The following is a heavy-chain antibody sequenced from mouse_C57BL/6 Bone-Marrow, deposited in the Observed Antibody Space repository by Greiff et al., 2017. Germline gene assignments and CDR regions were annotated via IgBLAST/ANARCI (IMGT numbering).Heavy chain of an antibody. CDR3: AKRGSSYGYAMDY. D-gene: IGHD1-1*01. J-gene: IGHJ4*01. V-gene: IGHV2-5*01. CDR2: IWRGGST. CDR1: GFSLTSYG. Sequence: VKLKQSGPGLVQPSQSLSITCTVSGFSLTSYGVHWVRQSPGKGLEWLGVIWRGGSTDYNAAFMSRLSITKDNSKSQVFFKMNSLQADDTAIYYCAKRGSSYGYAMDYWGQGTSVTVSS.